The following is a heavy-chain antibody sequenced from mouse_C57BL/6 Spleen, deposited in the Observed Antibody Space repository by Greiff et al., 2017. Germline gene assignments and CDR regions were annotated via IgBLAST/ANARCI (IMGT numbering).Heavy chain of an antibody. CDR2: IYPGDGVT. V-gene: IGHV1-82*01. CDR1: GYAFSSSW. Sequence: VQRVESGPELVKPGASVKISCKASGYAFSSSWMNWVKQRPGKGLEWIGRIYPGDGVTNYNGKFKGKATLTADKSSSTAYMQLSSLTSEDSAVYFCARPYYYGSSYRYFDVWGTGTTVTVSS. CDR3: ARPYYYGSSYRYFDV. D-gene: IGHD1-1*01. J-gene: IGHJ1*03.